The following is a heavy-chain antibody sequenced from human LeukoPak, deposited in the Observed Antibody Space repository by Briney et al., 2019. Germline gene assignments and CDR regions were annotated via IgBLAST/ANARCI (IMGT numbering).Heavy chain of an antibody. V-gene: IGHV1-24*01. CDR2: FDPEDGET. Sequence: GASVKVSCKVSGYTLTELSMHWVRQAPGKGLEWMGGFDPEDGETIYAQKFQGRVTMTEDTSTDTAYMELSSLRSEDTAVYYCATVTVVVPAARYYYYGMDVWGQGTTVTVSS. CDR3: ATVTVVVPAARYYYYGMDV. CDR1: GYTLTELS. J-gene: IGHJ6*02. D-gene: IGHD2-2*01.